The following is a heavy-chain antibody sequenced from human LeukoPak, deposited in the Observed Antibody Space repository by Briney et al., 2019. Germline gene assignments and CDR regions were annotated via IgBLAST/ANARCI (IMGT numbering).Heavy chain of an antibody. D-gene: IGHD6-19*01. CDR2: IYYSGST. CDR1: GGSISSYY. V-gene: IGHV4-59*01. Sequence: SEALSLTCTVSGGSISSYYWSWIRQPPGKGLEWIGYIYYSGSTNYNPSLKSRVTISVDTSKNQFSLKLSSVTAADTAVYYCARFDSSGWYGANAFDIWGQGTMVTVSS. CDR3: ARFDSSGWYGANAFDI. J-gene: IGHJ3*02.